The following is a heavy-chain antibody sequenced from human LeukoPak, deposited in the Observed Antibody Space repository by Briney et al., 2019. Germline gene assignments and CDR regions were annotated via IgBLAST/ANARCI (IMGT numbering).Heavy chain of an antibody. CDR1: GFTFSSSW. CDR2: IDSDGHPT. Sequence: PGGSQRLSCAASGFTFSSSWMHWVRQAPGKGLVWVSRIDSDGHPTSYADSLKGRFTISRDNAKNTLYLQMNGLSAEDTAVYYCATAPQVTAILDWGQGTLVTVSS. CDR3: ATAPQVTAILD. J-gene: IGHJ4*02. D-gene: IGHD2-21*02. V-gene: IGHV3-74*01.